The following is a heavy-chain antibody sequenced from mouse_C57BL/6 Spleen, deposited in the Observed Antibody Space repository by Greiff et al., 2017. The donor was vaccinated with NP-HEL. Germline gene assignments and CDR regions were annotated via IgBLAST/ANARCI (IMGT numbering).Heavy chain of an antibody. D-gene: IGHD2-2*01. V-gene: IGHV1-81*01. CDR1: GYTFTSYG. CDR2: IYTRSGNT. CDR3: SRGLPCDY. J-gene: IGHJ2*01. Sequence: VQLQQSGAELVRPGASVKLSCKASGYTFTSYGISWVKQRTGQGLEWIGEIYTRSGNTYYNEKFKCKATLTADKSSSTAYMELRSLTSEDSAVYVCSRGLPCDYWGQGTTLTVSS.